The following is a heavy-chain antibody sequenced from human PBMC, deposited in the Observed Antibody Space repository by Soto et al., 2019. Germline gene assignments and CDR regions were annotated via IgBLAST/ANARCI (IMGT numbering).Heavy chain of an antibody. CDR3: ARDWWEEPAGKETVSQFDY. J-gene: IGHJ4*02. D-gene: IGHD6-13*01. CDR2: IWSDGTKK. Sequence: QVHLVESGGGVVQPGRYLTLSCTASGFAFSNYGIHWVRQAPGRGLEWVAVIWSDGTKKFYAGSVRGRFTISRDNSKNTIYLQMNSLRAEDTAVYYCARDWWEEPAGKETVSQFDYWGQGTLVTVSS. V-gene: IGHV3-33*01. CDR1: GFAFSNYG.